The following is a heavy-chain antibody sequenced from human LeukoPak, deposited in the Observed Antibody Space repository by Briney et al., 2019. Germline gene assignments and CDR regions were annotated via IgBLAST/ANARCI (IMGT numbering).Heavy chain of an antibody. CDR1: GGSFSGYY. CDR2: INHSGST. J-gene: IGHJ3*02. D-gene: IGHD6-19*01. Sequence: SETLSLTCAVYGGSFSGYYWSWIRQPPGKGLEWIGEINHSGSTNYNPSLKSRVTISVDTSKNQFSLKLSSVTAADTAVYYCARDLRPHPLQVEMAASDAFDIWGQGTMVTVSS. V-gene: IGHV4-34*01. CDR3: ARDLRPHPLQVEMAASDAFDI.